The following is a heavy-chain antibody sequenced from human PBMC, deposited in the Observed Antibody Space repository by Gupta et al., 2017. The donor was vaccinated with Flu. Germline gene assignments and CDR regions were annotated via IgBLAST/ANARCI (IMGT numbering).Heavy chain of an antibody. CDR1: GFTFSSYA. CDR2: ISGSGGST. Sequence: EVQLLESGGGLVQPGGSLRLSCAASGFTFSSYAMSWVRQAPGKGLEWVSAISGSGGSTYYADSVKGRFTISRDNSKNTLYLQMNSLRAEDTAVYYCAKSPIGRFLEWARYGMDVWGQGTTVTVSS. D-gene: IGHD3-3*01. V-gene: IGHV3-23*01. J-gene: IGHJ6*02. CDR3: AKSPIGRFLEWARYGMDV.